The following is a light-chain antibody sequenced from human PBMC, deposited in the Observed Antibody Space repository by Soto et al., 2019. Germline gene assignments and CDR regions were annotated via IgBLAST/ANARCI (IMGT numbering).Light chain of an antibody. V-gene: IGKV1-39*01. CDR3: QQSYSTSWT. J-gene: IGKJ1*01. CDR2: AAS. CDR1: QSISSY. Sequence: DIQMTQSPSSLSASVGDRVTITCRASQSISSYLNWYQQKPGKARKLLIYAASSLQGGVPSRFSGSGSGTDFTLTISSLQPEDFATYYCQQSYSTSWTFGQGTKVDIK.